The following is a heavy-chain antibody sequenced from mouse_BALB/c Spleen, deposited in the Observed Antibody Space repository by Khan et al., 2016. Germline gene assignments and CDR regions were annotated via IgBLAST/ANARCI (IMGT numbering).Heavy chain of an antibody. Sequence: QVQLKQSGPQLVRPGTSVKISCKASGYPFTTYWMHWVKQRPGQGLEWIGMIDPSDSETKLNQNFKDKATLTVDKSSSTAYMQLNSPTSADSAVLFCARRDSGGFGYWGQGTLVSVSA. J-gene: IGHJ3*02. V-gene: IGHV1-59*01. CDR3: ARRDSGGFGY. CDR1: GYPFTTYW. CDR2: IDPSDSET.